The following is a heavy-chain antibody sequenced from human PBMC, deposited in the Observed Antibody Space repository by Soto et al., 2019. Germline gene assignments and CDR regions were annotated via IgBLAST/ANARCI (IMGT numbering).Heavy chain of an antibody. CDR3: AKEHITIFGVVRSPYYYYGMDV. CDR1: GFTFSNYG. V-gene: IGHV3-30*18. CDR2: ISYDGSNK. J-gene: IGHJ6*02. D-gene: IGHD3-3*01. Sequence: GGSLRLSCAASGFTFSNYGMHWVRQAPGKGLEWVTVISYDGSNKYYADSVKGRFTISRDNSKNTLYLQMNSLRAEDTAVYYCAKEHITIFGVVRSPYYYYGMDVWGQGTTVTVSS.